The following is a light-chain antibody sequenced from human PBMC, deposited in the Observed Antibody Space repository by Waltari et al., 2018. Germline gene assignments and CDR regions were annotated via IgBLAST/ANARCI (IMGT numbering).Light chain of an antibody. J-gene: IGLJ1*01. CDR2: EGS. V-gene: IGLV2-23*01. CDR1: STHVGHFNL. Sequence: QSALTQPASVSGSPGQSITISCTGTSTHVGHFNLVSWYQQHPGTVTKLIIYEGSKPPSGVSNHFSGSKSGNTASLTISGLRAEDEADYYCCSYAGSRTYVFGTGTKVTVL. CDR3: CSYAGSRTYV.